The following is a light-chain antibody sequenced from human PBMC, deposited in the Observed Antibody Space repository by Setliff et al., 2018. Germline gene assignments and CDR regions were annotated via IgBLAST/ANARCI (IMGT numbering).Light chain of an antibody. Sequence: QSALTQPPSASGTPGQRVTISCSGSNSNIGSNIVNWYQQVPGTAPKLLIYSDYQRPSGVPDRFSGSKSGTSASLAISGLQSEDEADYYCSSWGDSLDGFYVFGTGTKVTVL. CDR2: SDY. J-gene: IGLJ1*01. CDR1: NSNIGSNI. CDR3: SSWGDSLDGFYV. V-gene: IGLV1-44*01.